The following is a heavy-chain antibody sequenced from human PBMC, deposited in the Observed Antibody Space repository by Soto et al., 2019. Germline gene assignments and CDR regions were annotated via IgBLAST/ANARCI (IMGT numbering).Heavy chain of an antibody. D-gene: IGHD3-3*01. J-gene: IGHJ5*02. V-gene: IGHV4-59*08. CDR1: GGSISSYY. CDR3: TKLRDLWSGNWFDP. Sequence: SETLSLTCTVSGGSISSYYWSWIRQPPGKGLEWIGYIYYSGSTNYNPSLKSRVTISVDTSKNQFSLKLSSVTAADTAIYYCTKLRDLWSGNWFDPWGQGTLVTVSS. CDR2: IYYSGST.